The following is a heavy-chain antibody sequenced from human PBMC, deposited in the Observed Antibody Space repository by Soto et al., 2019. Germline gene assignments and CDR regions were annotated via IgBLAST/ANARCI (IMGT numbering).Heavy chain of an antibody. V-gene: IGHV3-53*01. Sequence: EVQLVESGGGLIQPGGSLRLSCAVSGFTVSNNYMSWVRQAPGKGLEGVSVIYSGGYTAYGDSVKGRFTISRDNSKNTLYFQRKGLGAGDTAVFYGPHGRGGGGYWGQGTLVTVSS. D-gene: IGHD3-10*01. J-gene: IGHJ4*02. CDR2: IYSGGYT. CDR1: GFTVSNNY. CDR3: PHGRGGGGY.